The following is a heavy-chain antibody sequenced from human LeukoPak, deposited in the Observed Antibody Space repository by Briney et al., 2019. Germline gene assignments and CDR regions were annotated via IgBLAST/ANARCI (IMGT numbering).Heavy chain of an antibody. CDR3: TKEFCGSRDACAGGSYYDF. Sequence: GGSLRLSCAASGFTFSKDDFHWVRQAPGKDLEWVAAIGVTGDTYYADSVKGRFTISREDAANSLYLQMRSLGAGDTALYYCTKEFCGSRDACAGGSYYDFWGRGALVTVSS. D-gene: IGHD2-15*01. CDR1: GFTFSKDD. J-gene: IGHJ2*01. CDR2: IGVTGDT. V-gene: IGHV3-13*01.